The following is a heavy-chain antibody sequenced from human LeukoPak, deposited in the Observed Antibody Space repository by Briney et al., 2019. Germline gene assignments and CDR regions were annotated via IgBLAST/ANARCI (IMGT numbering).Heavy chain of an antibody. J-gene: IGHJ3*02. CDR1: GFTFSNAW. CDR3: TTYDFWSVSYAFDI. D-gene: IGHD3-3*01. Sequence: GGSLRLSCAASGFTFSNAWMSWVRQAPGKGLEWVGRIKTKTDGGTTDYAAPVKGRFTISRDDSKNTLYLQMNSLKTEDTAVYYCTTYDFWSVSYAFDIWGQGTMVTVSS. V-gene: IGHV3-15*01. CDR2: IKTKTDGGTT.